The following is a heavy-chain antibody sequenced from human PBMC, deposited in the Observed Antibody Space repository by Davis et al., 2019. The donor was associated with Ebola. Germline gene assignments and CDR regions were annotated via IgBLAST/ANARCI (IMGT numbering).Heavy chain of an antibody. J-gene: IGHJ6*02. CDR1: GFTFSSYW. Sequence: ESLKISCAASGFTFSSYWMSWLRQPPGKGLEWIGEINHSGSTNYNPSLKSRVTISVDTSKNQFSLKLSSVTAADTAVYYCARAPGGYDYIWGGYRYHGMDVWGQGTTVTVSS. CDR3: ARAPGGYDYIWGGYRYHGMDV. V-gene: IGHV4-34*01. CDR2: INHSGST. D-gene: IGHD3-16*02.